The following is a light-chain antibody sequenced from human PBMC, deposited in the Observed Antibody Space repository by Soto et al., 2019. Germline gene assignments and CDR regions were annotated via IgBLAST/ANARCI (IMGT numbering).Light chain of an antibody. Sequence: DIQMTQSPSSLSASVGDRVTFTCRASRDITNHLAWYQQKPGKVPKLLIYAASTLQSGVPSRFSGSGSGTDFTLTIGSLQPEDVATYFCLTYNSGLWTFGQRTKVEIK. CDR1: RDITNH. V-gene: IGKV1-27*01. CDR3: LTYNSGLWT. J-gene: IGKJ1*01. CDR2: AAS.